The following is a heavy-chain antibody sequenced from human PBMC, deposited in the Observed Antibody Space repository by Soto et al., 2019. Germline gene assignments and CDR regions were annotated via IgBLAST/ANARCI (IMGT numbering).Heavy chain of an antibody. Sequence: EVQLLESGGGLVQPGGSLRLSCAASGFTFSTYAMSWVRQAPGKGLEWVSGLSDSGGSRNYADSVKGRFTISRDNSMNTLYLQMSSLRAEDTAVYYCAKRRYGSGSYAGDYWGQGTLVTVSS. J-gene: IGHJ4*02. CDR3: AKRRYGSGSYAGDY. D-gene: IGHD3-10*01. V-gene: IGHV3-23*01. CDR2: LSDSGGSR. CDR1: GFTFSTYA.